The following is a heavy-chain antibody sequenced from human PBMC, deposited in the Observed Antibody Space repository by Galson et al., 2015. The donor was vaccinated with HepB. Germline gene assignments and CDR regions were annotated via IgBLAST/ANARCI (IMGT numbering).Heavy chain of an antibody. J-gene: IGHJ4*02. Sequence: QSGAEVKKPGESLRISCKGSGYIFTNYWISWVRQMPGKGLEWMGRIGPSDSYTKYSPSFQGHVTISADKSITTAYLQWSSLKASDTAMYYCARHLDSSGYYPSASFDYWGQGTLVTVSS. D-gene: IGHD3-22*01. V-gene: IGHV5-10-1*01. CDR2: IGPSDSYT. CDR3: ARHLDSSGYYPSASFDY. CDR1: GYIFTNYW.